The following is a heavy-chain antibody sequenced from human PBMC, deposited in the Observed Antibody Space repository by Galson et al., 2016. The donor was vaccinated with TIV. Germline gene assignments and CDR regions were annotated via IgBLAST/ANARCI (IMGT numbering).Heavy chain of an antibody. CDR3: ARDLGDTSTSCVGDCYLDALDI. Sequence: SLRLSCAASGFTFSDYYMTWIRQAPGQGLEWVASISSTGDYTYYAGSVKGRFTISRDSAKNSLYVQMDSLRAEDSAVYYCARDLGDTSTSCVGDCYLDALDIWGQGAMVTVSS. D-gene: IGHD2-21*02. CDR2: ISSTGDYT. V-gene: IGHV3-11*06. CDR1: GFTFSDYY. J-gene: IGHJ3*02.